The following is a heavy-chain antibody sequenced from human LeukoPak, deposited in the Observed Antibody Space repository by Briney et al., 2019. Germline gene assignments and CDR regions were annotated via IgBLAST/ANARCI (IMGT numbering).Heavy chain of an antibody. CDR2: IYYSGST. CDR1: GGSISSSTYY. V-gene: IGHV4-39*01. D-gene: IGHD3-10*01. CDR3: ARLTMVRGAPDAFDI. J-gene: IGHJ3*02. Sequence: SETLSLTCTVSGGSISSSTYYWGWIRQPPGKGLEWIGSIYYSGSTYYNPSLKSRVTISVDTSKNQFSLKPSSVPAADTALYYCARLTMVRGAPDAFDIWGQGTMVTVSS.